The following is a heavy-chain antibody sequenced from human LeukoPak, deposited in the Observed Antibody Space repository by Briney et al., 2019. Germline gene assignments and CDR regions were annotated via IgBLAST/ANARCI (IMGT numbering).Heavy chain of an antibody. Sequence: GGSLRLSCAASGFTFSSYNMNWVRQAPGKGLEWVSYISSSSTTIYYADSVKGRFTISRDNSKNTLYLQMNSLRAEDTAVYYCARDTVHYYDFWSGSYYYYYMDVWGKGTTVTVSS. CDR3: ARDTVHYYDFWSGSYYYYYMDV. J-gene: IGHJ6*03. CDR2: ISSSSTTI. D-gene: IGHD3-3*01. CDR1: GFTFSSYN. V-gene: IGHV3-48*01.